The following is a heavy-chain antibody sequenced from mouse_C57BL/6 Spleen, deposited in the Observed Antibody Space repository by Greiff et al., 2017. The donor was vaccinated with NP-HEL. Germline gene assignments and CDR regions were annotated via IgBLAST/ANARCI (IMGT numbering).Heavy chain of an antibody. CDR2: ISSGGSYT. CDR3: ARPRGEAYYFDD. Sequence: EVPLVESGGDLVKPGGSLKLSCAASGFTFSSYGMSWVRPTPDKRLEWVATISSGGSYTYYPDSVKGRFTLSRDNAKNTLYLQMSSLKSEDTAMDYCARPRGEAYYFDDWGQGTTLTVSA. J-gene: IGHJ2*01. V-gene: IGHV5-6*01. CDR1: GFTFSSYG.